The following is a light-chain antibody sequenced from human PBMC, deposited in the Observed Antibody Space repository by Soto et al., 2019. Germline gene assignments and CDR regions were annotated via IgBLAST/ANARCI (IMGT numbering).Light chain of an antibody. Sequence: DIQMTQSPSAMSASVGDRVTITCRASQDISSYLAWFQQKPGKVPKRLIYAASSLQSGVPARFSGSGSGTEFTLTICSLQHEDFATYYCLQHKSYPLTFGVGTKVEIK. V-gene: IGKV1-17*03. CDR1: QDISSY. CDR3: LQHKSYPLT. CDR2: AAS. J-gene: IGKJ4*01.